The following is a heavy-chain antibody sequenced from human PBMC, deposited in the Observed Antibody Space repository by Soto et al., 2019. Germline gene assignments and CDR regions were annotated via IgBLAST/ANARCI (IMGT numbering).Heavy chain of an antibody. D-gene: IGHD1-26*01. CDR2: IWYDGSNK. J-gene: IGHJ4*02. V-gene: IGHV3-33*01. CDR1: GFTFTNYG. Sequence: QVQLVESGGGVVQPGRSLRLSCAASGFTFTNYGMHWVRQAPGKGLEWVAVIWYDGSNKYYADSVKGRFTISKDNSQNTLYLQMNKLRAEDTAMYYCTRDPYGGSRYYFDSWGQGTLVTVSS. CDR3: TRDPYGGSRYYFDS.